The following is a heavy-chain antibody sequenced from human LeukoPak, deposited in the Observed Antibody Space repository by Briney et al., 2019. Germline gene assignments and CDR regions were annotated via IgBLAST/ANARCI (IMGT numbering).Heavy chain of an antibody. J-gene: IGHJ6*03. D-gene: IGHD2-15*01. CDR1: GFTFSTYS. CDR2: ISSSGSTI. V-gene: IGHV3-48*04. CDR3: ARGGYCSGGSCYDYYYMDV. Sequence: QRGGSLRLSCAASGFTFSTYSMNWVRQAPGKGLEWVSYISSSGSTIYYADSVKGRFTISRDNAKNSLYLQMNSLRAEDTAVYYCARGGYCSGGSCYDYYYMDVWGKGTTVTVSS.